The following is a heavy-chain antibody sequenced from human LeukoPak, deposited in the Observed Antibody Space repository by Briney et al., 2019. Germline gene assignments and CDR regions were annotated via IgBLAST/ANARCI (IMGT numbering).Heavy chain of an antibody. Sequence: GGSLRLSCAVSGFTFSGYWMSWVRQAPGKGLEWVANIKQDGSEKYYVDSVKGRFTISRDNSKNTLYLQMNSLRAEDTAVHYCVKRTVGAGFDIWGQGTMVTVSS. CDR1: GFTFSGYW. CDR2: IKQDGSEK. CDR3: VKRTVGAGFDI. V-gene: IGHV3-7*03. D-gene: IGHD4-11*01. J-gene: IGHJ3*02.